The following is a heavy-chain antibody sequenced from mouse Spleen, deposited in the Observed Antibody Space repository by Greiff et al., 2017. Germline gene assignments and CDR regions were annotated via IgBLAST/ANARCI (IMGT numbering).Heavy chain of an antibody. CDR1: GDSITSGY. CDR2: ISYSGST. V-gene: IGHV3-8*02. J-gene: IGHJ4*01. Sequence: EVKLVESGPSLVKPSQTLSLTCSVSGDSITSGYWNWIRKFPGNKLEYMGYISYSGSTYYNPSIKSRISITRETSKNQYYLQLNSVTTDDTATDYCARYYGSDYAMDYWGQGTSVTVSS. D-gene: IGHD1-1*01. CDR3: ARYYGSDYAMDY.